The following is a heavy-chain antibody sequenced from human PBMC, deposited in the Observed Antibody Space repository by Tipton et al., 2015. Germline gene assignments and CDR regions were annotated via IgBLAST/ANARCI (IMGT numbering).Heavy chain of an antibody. V-gene: IGHV3-23*01. CDR2: ISGGGAIT. Sequence: SLRLSCAASGFTFSSYAMSWVRQAPGKGLEWVSAISGGGAITYYADSMRGRFTISRDNAKNSLYLQMNSLRAEDTAVYYCARGHQGEWLVRSYYGMDVWGQGTTVTVSS. CDR1: GFTFSSYA. J-gene: IGHJ6*02. CDR3: ARGHQGEWLVRSYYGMDV. D-gene: IGHD6-19*01.